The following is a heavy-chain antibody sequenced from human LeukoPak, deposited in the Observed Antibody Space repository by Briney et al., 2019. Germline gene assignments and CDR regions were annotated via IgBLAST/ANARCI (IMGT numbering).Heavy chain of an antibody. Sequence: SETLSLTCTVSGDSVSNYYWSWLRQPPGNRLEWIGHSSYSGSTKYNPSLNSRVTLSVDTSKNQLSLKLSSVTAADTAVYYCARHVGNTLYFLDYWGQGILVTVSS. D-gene: IGHD1/OR15-1a*01. V-gene: IGHV4-59*08. J-gene: IGHJ4*02. CDR1: GDSVSNYY. CDR3: ARHVGNTLYFLDY. CDR2: SSYSGST.